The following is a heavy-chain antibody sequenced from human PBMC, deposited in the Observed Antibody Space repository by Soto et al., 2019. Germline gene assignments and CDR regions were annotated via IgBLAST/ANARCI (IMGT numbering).Heavy chain of an antibody. V-gene: IGHV3-21*01. D-gene: IGHD3-16*02. Sequence: GGSMRLSCAASGFNFISYSMNWVRQATGKGLEWVSSISSSSSYIYYADSVKGRFTISRDNAKNSLYLQMNSLRAEDTAVYYCARDYHYDYIWGSYRSNYFDYWGQGTLVTVSS. CDR2: ISSSSSYI. J-gene: IGHJ4*02. CDR3: ARDYHYDYIWGSYRSNYFDY. CDR1: GFNFISYS.